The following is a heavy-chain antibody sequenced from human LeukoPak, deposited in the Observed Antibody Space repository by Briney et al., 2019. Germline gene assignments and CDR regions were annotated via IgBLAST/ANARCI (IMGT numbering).Heavy chain of an antibody. Sequence: GGSLRLSCEASEFPLSTYSMNWVRQAPGKGLEWVSSISGRSTYIYYADSVKGRFTISRDNAKNSLYLQMNSLIAEDTAVYYCASTAHLNYYGSGSHDAFDIWGQGTMVTVSS. CDR2: ISGRSTYI. V-gene: IGHV3-21*01. J-gene: IGHJ3*02. D-gene: IGHD3-10*01. CDR3: ASTAHLNYYGSGSHDAFDI. CDR1: EFPLSTYS.